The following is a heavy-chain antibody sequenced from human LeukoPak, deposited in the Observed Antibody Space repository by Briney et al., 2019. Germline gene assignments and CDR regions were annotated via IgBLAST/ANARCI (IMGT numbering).Heavy chain of an antibody. CDR3: ASSDDYSNLIYYYGMDV. Sequence: ASVTVSCKASGYTFTSYDINWVRQATGQGLEWMGWMSPNSGNTGYAQKFQGRVTMTRSTSMSTAYMELSSLRSEDTAVYYCASSDDYSNLIYYYGMDVWGRGTTVTVSS. CDR2: MSPNSGNT. J-gene: IGHJ6*02. V-gene: IGHV1-8*01. D-gene: IGHD4-11*01. CDR1: GYTFTSYD.